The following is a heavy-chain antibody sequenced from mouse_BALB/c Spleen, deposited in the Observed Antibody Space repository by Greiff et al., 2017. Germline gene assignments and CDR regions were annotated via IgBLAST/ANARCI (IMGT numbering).Heavy chain of an antibody. J-gene: IGHJ4*01. CDR2: IWSGGST. CDR1: GFSLTSYG. CDR3: ARKDDYDRGYAMDY. V-gene: IGHV2-2*02. D-gene: IGHD2-4*01. Sequence: VKLVESGPGLVQPSQSLSITCTVSGFSLTSYGVHWVRQSPGKGLEWLGVIWSGGSTDYNAAFISRLSISKDNSKSQVFFKMNSLQANDTAIYYCARKDDYDRGYAMDYWGQGTSVTVSS.